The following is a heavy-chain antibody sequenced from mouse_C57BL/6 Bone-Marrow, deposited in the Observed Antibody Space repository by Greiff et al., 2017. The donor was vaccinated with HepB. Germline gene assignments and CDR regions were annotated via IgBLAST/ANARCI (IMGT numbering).Heavy chain of an antibody. CDR2: IDPEDGDT. Sequence: VQLKESGAELVRPGASVKLSCTASGFNIKDYYMHWVKQRPEQGLEWIGRIDPEDGDTEYAPKFQGKATMTADTSSNTAYLQLSSLTSEDTAVYYCTTAYYYGSSAYYFDYWGQGTTLTVSS. V-gene: IGHV14-1*01. D-gene: IGHD1-1*01. CDR3: TTAYYYGSSAYYFDY. CDR1: GFNIKDYY. J-gene: IGHJ2*01.